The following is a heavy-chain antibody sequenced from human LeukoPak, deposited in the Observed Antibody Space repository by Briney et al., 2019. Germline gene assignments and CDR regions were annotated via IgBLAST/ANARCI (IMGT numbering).Heavy chain of an antibody. CDR1: GGSFSGYY. J-gene: IGHJ4*02. V-gene: IGHV4-34*01. Sequence: SETLSLTCAVYGGSFSGYYWSWIRQPPGKGLEWIGEINHSGSTNYNPSLKGRVTISVDTSKNQFPLKLSSVTAADTAVYYCARGTSCPDYWGQGTLVTVSS. CDR2: INHSGST. D-gene: IGHD2-2*01. CDR3: ARGTSCPDY.